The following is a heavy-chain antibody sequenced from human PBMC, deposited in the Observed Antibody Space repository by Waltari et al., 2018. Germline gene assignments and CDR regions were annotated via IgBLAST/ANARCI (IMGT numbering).Heavy chain of an antibody. Sequence: QLQLRESGSGLVKPSQTLSLTCDVSGGSVSSGRSSWSWIRQPPGKALEWIGDISHTGRTSYNPSLRSRVTLSMDRSNNRFSLSLSSVTAADTAVYYCAREGGSGSYVNEEGFLDLWGQGTLITVSS. CDR3: AREGGSGSYVNEEGFLDL. CDR1: GGSVSSGRSS. CDR2: ISHTGRT. J-gene: IGHJ5*02. V-gene: IGHV4-30-2*01. D-gene: IGHD3-10*01.